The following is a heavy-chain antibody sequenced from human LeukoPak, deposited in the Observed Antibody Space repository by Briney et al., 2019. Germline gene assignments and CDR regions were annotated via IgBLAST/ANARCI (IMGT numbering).Heavy chain of an antibody. V-gene: IGHV5-10-1*01. J-gene: IGHJ4*02. D-gene: IGHD3-10*01. CDR3: ARLNYYGSGSYSHDY. CDR2: IDPSDSYT. Sequence: PGESLKISCKGSGYSFTTYWISWVCQMPGKGLEWMGRIDPSDSYTKYSPSFQGLVTLSADKSISTAYLQWSSLVASDTAMYYCARLNYYGSGSYSHDYWGQGTLVTVSS. CDR1: GYSFTTYW.